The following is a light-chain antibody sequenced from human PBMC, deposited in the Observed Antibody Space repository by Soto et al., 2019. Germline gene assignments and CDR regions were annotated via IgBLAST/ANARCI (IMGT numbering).Light chain of an antibody. J-gene: IGKJ1*01. V-gene: IGKV1-5*03. CDR2: KAS. CDR3: QHYNSYSEA. Sequence: DIQMTQSPSTLSGSVGDRVTITCRAGQLISGGLAWYQQKPGKAPKLLIYKASTLKSGVPSRFSGSGSGTEFTLTISSLQPDDFATYYCQHYNSYSEAFGQGTKVELK. CDR1: QLISGG.